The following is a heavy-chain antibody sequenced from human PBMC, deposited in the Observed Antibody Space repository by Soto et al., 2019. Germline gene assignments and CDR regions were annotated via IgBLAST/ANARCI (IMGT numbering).Heavy chain of an antibody. V-gene: IGHV1-46*01. Sequence: ASVKVSCKASGYTFPSYYMHWVRQAPGQGLEWMGIINPSGGSTSYAQKFQGRVTMTRDTSTSTVYMELSSLRSEDTAVYYCATASPDIVVQDYHGMDVWGQGTTDPVSS. J-gene: IGHJ6*02. D-gene: IGHD2-15*01. CDR3: ATASPDIVVQDYHGMDV. CDR1: GYTFPSYY. CDR2: INPSGGST.